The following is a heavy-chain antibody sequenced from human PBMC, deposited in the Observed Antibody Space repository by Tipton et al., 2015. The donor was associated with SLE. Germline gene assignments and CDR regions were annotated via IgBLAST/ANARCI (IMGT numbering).Heavy chain of an antibody. CDR3: ARYGIRSGKDI. V-gene: IGHV4-31*03. J-gene: IGHJ3*02. CDR1: GGSISGGGHY. Sequence: TLSLTCSVSGGSISGGGHYWSWIRQLPGKGLEWIGYIYYSGSTYYNPSLKSRVTISVDTSKNQFSLKLSSVTAADTAVYYCARYGIRSGKDIWGQGTMVTVSS. D-gene: IGHD3-3*01. CDR2: IYYSGST.